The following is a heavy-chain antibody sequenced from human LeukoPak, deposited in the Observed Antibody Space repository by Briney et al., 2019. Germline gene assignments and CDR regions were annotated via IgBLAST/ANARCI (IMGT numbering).Heavy chain of an antibody. V-gene: IGHV1-2*02. CDR3: AREGYDKNWFDP. Sequence: GASVKVSCKASGYTFTGYYMHWVRQAPGQGLEWMGWINPNSGGANYAQKFQGRVTMTRDTSISTAYMELSRLRSDDTAVYYRAREGYDKNWFDPWGQGTLVTVSS. D-gene: IGHD2-15*01. J-gene: IGHJ5*02. CDR2: INPNSGGA. CDR1: GYTFTGYY.